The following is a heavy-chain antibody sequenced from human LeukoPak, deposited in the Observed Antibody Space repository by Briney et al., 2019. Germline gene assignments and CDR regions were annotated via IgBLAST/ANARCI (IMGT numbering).Heavy chain of an antibody. J-gene: IGHJ5*02. CDR2: IYTSGST. CDR1: GGSISSGSYY. Sequence: SQTLSLTCTVSGGSISSGSYYWSWIRQPAGKGLEWIGRIYTSGSTNYNPSLKSRVTISVDTSKNQFSLKLSSVTAADTAVYYCVRDHYDSSGYYYWFDPWGQGTLVTVSS. CDR3: VRDHYDSSGYYYWFDP. D-gene: IGHD3-22*01. V-gene: IGHV4-61*02.